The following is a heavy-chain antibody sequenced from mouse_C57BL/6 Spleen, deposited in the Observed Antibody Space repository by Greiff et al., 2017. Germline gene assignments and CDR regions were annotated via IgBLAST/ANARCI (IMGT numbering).Heavy chain of an antibody. CDR2: ISSGGSYT. J-gene: IGHJ2*01. CDR3: ARRGIYYYGSSHFDY. D-gene: IGHD1-1*01. V-gene: IGHV5-6*01. Sequence: DVQLVESGGDLVKPGGSLKLSCAASGFTFSSYGMSWVRQTPDKRLEWVATISSGGSYTYYPDSVKGRFTISRDNAKNTLYLQMSSLKSEDTAMYDCARRGIYYYGSSHFDYWGQGTTLTVSS. CDR1: GFTFSSYG.